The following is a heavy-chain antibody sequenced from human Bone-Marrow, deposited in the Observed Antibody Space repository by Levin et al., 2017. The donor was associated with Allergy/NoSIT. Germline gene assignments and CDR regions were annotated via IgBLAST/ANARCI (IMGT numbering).Heavy chain of an antibody. D-gene: IGHD2-21*02. J-gene: IGHJ3*01. Sequence: GGSLRLSCAASGFFVSNNYMIWVRQAPGKGLEWVSTIYIAGDTYFADSMKGRFTISRDNSKNTLYLQMNSLRPEDTAVYYCVKFCSSGACYTLRGFDVWGQGTMVTVSS. CDR3: VKFCSSGACYTLRGFDV. CDR2: IYIAGDT. CDR1: GFFVSNNY. V-gene: IGHV3-53*01.